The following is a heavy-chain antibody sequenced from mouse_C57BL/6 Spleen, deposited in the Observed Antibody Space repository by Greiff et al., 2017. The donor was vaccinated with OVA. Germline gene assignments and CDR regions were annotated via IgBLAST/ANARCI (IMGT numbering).Heavy chain of an antibody. J-gene: IGHJ2*01. CDR1: GYTFNDYE. Sequence: VKLQQSGAELVRPGASVTLSCKASGYTFNDYEMHWVKQTPVHGLEWIGAIDPETGGTAYNQKFKGKAILTADKSSSTAYMELLSLTSEDSAVYYCTRETGTGYYFDYWVQGTTLTVSS. V-gene: IGHV1-15*01. D-gene: IGHD4-1*01. CDR2: IDPETGGT. CDR3: TRETGTGYYFDY.